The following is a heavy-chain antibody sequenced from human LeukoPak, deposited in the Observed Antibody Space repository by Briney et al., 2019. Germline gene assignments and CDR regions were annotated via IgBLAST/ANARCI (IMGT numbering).Heavy chain of an antibody. J-gene: IGHJ4*02. CDR3: ARLPIADCSGGSCYSYCFDY. CDR1: GGSISSGGYY. Sequence: SETLSLTCTVSGGSISSGGYYWSWIRQHPGKGLEWIGYIYYSGSTYNNPSLKSRVTISVDTSKNQFSLKLSSVTAADTAVYYCARLPIADCSGGSCYSYCFDYWGQGTLVTVSS. D-gene: IGHD2-15*01. CDR2: IYYSGST. V-gene: IGHV4-31*03.